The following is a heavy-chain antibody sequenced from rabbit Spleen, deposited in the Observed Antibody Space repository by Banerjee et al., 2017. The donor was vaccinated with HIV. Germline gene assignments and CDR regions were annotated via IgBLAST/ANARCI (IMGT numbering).Heavy chain of an antibody. D-gene: IGHD8-1*01. J-gene: IGHJ6*01. CDR3: ARDTASSFSSYGMDL. CDR1: GFDFSSYG. Sequence: QEQLVESGGGLVQPGGSLKLSCKASGFDFSSYGVSWVRQAPGKGLEWIGYIAPVFGSTYYASWVNGRFTISSHNAQNTLYLEMNSLTAADTATYFCARDTASSFSSYGMDLWGPGTLVTVS. V-gene: IGHV1S47*01. CDR2: IAPVFGST.